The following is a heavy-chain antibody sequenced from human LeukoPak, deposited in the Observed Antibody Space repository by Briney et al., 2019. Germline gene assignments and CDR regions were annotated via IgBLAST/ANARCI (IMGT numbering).Heavy chain of an antibody. V-gene: IGHV4-59*12. J-gene: IGHJ4*02. D-gene: IGHD2-21*01. CDR1: GGSISSYY. Sequence: SETLSLTCTVSGGSISSYYWSWIRQPPGKGLEWIGYIYYSGSTNYNPSLKSRVTISVDKSKNQFSLKLSSVTAADTAVYYCARAGLLHHFDYWGQGTLVTVSS. CDR2: IYYSGST. CDR3: ARAGLLHHFDY.